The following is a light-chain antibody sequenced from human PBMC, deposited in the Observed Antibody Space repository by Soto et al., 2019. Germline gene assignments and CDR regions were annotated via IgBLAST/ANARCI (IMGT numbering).Light chain of an antibody. CDR3: HQYGGSPPT. V-gene: IGKV3-20*01. J-gene: IGKJ1*01. CDR1: QSVSGNH. Sequence: IVLTQSPGTLSLSPVETAPVCSSASQSVSGNHLSWYQQKPGQAPRLLIYGVSGRATGIPDRLSGSGSGTDFTLTISRLEPEDFAVYHCHQYGGSPPTFGQGTKVDIK. CDR2: GVS.